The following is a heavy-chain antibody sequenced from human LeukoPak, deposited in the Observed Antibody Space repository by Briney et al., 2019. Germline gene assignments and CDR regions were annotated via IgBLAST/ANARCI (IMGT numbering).Heavy chain of an antibody. D-gene: IGHD2-8*01. Sequence: GGSLRLSCAASGFTFRNYWMTWVRQAPGKGPEWVANINRDGSERYYVDSVKGRFTISRDDAKSSLYLQMNSLRAEDTAVYYCARRNARDVWGQGTTVIVFS. J-gene: IGHJ6*02. V-gene: IGHV3-7*03. CDR1: GFTFRNYW. CDR3: ARRNARDV. CDR2: INRDGSER.